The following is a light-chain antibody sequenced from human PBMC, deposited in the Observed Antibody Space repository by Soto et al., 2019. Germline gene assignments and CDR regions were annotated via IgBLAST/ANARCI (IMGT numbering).Light chain of an antibody. V-gene: IGLV2-8*01. CDR2: EVN. CDR1: SSDVGGYNY. J-gene: IGLJ1*01. CDR3: NSYAGSNSFV. Sequence: QSVLTQPPSASGSAGQSVTISCTGTSSDVGGYNYVSWYQQHPGKAPKLVIFEVNKRPSGVPDRFSGSKSANTASLTVSGLQTEDEADYYCNSYAGSNSFVFGTGTKVTVL.